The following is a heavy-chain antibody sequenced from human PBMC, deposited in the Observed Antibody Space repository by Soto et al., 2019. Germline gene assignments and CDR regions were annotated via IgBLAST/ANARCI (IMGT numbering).Heavy chain of an antibody. V-gene: IGHV5-10-1*03. CDR1: GYDFTKYW. D-gene: IGHD5-12*01. J-gene: IGHJ3*01. Sequence: EVQLVQSGAEVKKPGESLRISCQGSGYDFTKYWISWVRQMPGEGLEWMGRIDPSDSYVNYGPSFQGHVTLSTDRSISIAYLQWNSLKASDTAMYYCGRLSYGGPGAFDVWGQGTMVTVSS. CDR3: GRLSYGGPGAFDV. CDR2: IDPSDSYV.